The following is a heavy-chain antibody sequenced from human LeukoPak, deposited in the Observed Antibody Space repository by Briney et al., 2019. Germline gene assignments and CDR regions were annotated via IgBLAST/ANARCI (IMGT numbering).Heavy chain of an antibody. CDR2: INPNGGST. D-gene: IGHD2-15*01. CDR3: ARRAHCSGGICYGMDV. Sequence: GASVKVSCKASGYTFTSYNMHWVRQAPGQGLEWMGIINPNGGSTSYAQKFQGRVTMTRDTSTSTVYMELSSLRSEDTAVYYCARRAHCSGGICYGMDVWGQGTTVTVSS. V-gene: IGHV1-46*01. J-gene: IGHJ6*02. CDR1: GYTFTSYN.